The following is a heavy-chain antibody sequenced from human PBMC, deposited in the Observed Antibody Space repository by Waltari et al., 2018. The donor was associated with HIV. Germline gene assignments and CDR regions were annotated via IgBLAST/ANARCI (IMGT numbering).Heavy chain of an antibody. CDR3: ARRDGIISAFDI. J-gene: IGHJ3*02. V-gene: IGHV3-66*02. Sequence: EVRLVQSGGGLVQPGGSRSLSSVASGLSVSGNYIGWVRQGPGTGLEWVSLIYNDATTYYADSAKGRFTISRDTSKNTLSLDMNNLRPEDTAVYYCARRDGIISAFDIWGQGSMVTVSS. CDR2: IYNDATT. D-gene: IGHD3-10*01. CDR1: GLSVSGNY.